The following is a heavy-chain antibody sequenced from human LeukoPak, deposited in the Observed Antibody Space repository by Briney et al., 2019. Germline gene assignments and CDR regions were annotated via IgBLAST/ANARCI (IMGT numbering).Heavy chain of an antibody. CDR2: IYYSGRT. CDR1: GGSISDYY. Sequence: SETLSLTCTVSGGSISDYYWNWMRQPPGKGLEWIGYIYYSGRTNYNPSLKSRVSISVDTSKNQFSLKLSSVTAADTAVYYCARGEGARDGYNYAGPFYFDYWGHGTLVTVSS. J-gene: IGHJ4*01. V-gene: IGHV4-59*01. CDR3: ARGEGARDGYNYAGPFYFDY. D-gene: IGHD5-24*01.